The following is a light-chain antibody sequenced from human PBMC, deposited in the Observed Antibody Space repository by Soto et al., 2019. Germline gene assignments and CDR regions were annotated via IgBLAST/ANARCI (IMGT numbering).Light chain of an antibody. CDR1: SSDIGTYNL. CDR2: EGS. CDR3: CSYAGRNTFV. J-gene: IGLJ3*02. Sequence: QSALTQPASVSGSPGQSITISCTGTSSDIGTYNLVSWYQQHPGKAPQLLVYEGSRRPSGSSDRFSGSKSGNTASLTISGLQAEDEADYYCCSYAGRNTFVFGGGTQLTVL. V-gene: IGLV2-23*03.